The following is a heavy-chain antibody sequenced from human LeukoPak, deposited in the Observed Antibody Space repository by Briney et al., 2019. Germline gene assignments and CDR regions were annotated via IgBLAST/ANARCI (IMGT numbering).Heavy chain of an antibody. CDR2: IWYDGSNK. D-gene: IGHD6-13*01. J-gene: IGHJ4*02. V-gene: IGHV3-33*01. Sequence: GGFLRLSCAASGFTFSSYGMHWVRQAPGKGLEWVAVIWYDGSNKYYADSVKGRFTISRDNSKNTLYLQMNSLRAEDTAVYYCARDEGYSSSLFDYWGQGTLVTVSS. CDR1: GFTFSSYG. CDR3: ARDEGYSSSLFDY.